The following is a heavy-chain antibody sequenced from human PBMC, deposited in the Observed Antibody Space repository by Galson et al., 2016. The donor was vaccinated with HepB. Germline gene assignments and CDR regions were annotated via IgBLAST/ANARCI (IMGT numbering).Heavy chain of an antibody. CDR3: ARSFKGAH. CDR2: ITYSGNT. CDR1: GGSVTSGPNY. J-gene: IGHJ4*02. V-gene: IGHV4-61*01. Sequence: ETLSLTCTVSGGSVTSGPNYWSWVRQPPGKGLEWIGYITYSGNTLYTPSLKSRVTISVDTAKNQISLKVNSVTAADTAVYYCARSFKGAHWGQGTLVTVSS. D-gene: IGHD1-26*01.